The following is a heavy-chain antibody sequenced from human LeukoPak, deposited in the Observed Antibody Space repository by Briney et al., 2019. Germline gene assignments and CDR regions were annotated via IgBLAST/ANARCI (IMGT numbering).Heavy chain of an antibody. CDR1: GYTFTSYY. V-gene: IGHV1-46*01. D-gene: IGHD3-22*01. Sequence: ASVKVSCKASGYTFTSYYMHWVRQAPGQGLEWMGIINPSGGSTSYAQKFQGRVTMTRDTSTSTVYMELSSLRSEDTAVYYCAKYLYCDSSFTGAFDIWGQGTMVTVSS. CDR2: INPSGGST. CDR3: AKYLYCDSSFTGAFDI. J-gene: IGHJ3*02.